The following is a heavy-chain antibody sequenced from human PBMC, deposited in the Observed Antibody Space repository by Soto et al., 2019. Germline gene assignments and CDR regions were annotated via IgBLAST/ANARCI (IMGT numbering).Heavy chain of an antibody. CDR1: GGSISSGGYY. CDR2: IDYSGDN. Sequence: QVQLQESGPGLVKPSQTLSLTCIVSGGSISSGGYYWTWIRQPPGKGLEWIGSIDYSGDNYYNPSLRSRVTVPVVTAKNQVSLKLSSVTPAVTAMYYCGREGGDTSSDGAVDIWGQGTIVTVS. V-gene: IGHV4-30-4*01. D-gene: IGHD3-22*01. CDR3: GREGGDTSSDGAVDI. J-gene: IGHJ3*02.